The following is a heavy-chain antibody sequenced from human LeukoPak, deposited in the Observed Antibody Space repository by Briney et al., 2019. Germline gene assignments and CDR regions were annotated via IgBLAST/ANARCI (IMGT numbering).Heavy chain of an antibody. CDR3: ARKVTRDDAFDI. D-gene: IGHD3-10*01. Sequence: ASVTVSCKASGYTFTSYAMHWVRQAPGQRLEWMGWINAGNGNTKYSQKFQGRVTITRDTSASTAYMELSSLRSEDTAVYYCARKVTRDDAFDIWGQGTMVTVSS. CDR2: INAGNGNT. J-gene: IGHJ3*02. CDR1: GYTFTSYA. V-gene: IGHV1-3*01.